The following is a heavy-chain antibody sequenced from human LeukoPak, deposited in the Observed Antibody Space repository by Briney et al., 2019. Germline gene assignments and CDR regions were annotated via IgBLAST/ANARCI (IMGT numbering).Heavy chain of an antibody. CDR3: ASSPSGYWWNFDC. CDR2: ISQSGTT. Sequence: PSETLSLTCAISGGSISSSNWWTWVRQPPGKGLEWIGEISQSGTTNYKSSLKSRVTISLDRSKNQFSLRLTSVTAADTAVYYCASSPSGYWWNFDCWGQGTLVTVSS. V-gene: IGHV4-4*02. CDR1: GGSISSSNW. D-gene: IGHD3-22*01. J-gene: IGHJ4*02.